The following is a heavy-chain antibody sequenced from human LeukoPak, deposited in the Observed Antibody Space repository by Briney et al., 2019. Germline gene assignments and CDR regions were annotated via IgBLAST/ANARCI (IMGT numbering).Heavy chain of an antibody. D-gene: IGHD5-12*01. J-gene: IGHJ4*02. V-gene: IGHV1-2*02. Sequence: ASVKVSCKASGYTFTGYYMHWVRQAPGQGLEWMGWINPNSGGTNYAQKFQGRVTMTRDTSISTAYMELSRLRSDDTAVYYCARGQEVVAENYFDYWGQGTLVTVSS. CDR2: INPNSGGT. CDR3: ARGQEVVAENYFDY. CDR1: GYTFTGYY.